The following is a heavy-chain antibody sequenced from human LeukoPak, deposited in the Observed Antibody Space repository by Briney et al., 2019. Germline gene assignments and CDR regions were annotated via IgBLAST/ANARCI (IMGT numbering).Heavy chain of an antibody. Sequence: SQTLSLTCAVSGASISSGGYSWTWIRQPPGKGLEWIGNIYYSGSTYYNPSLKSRVTMSVDRSKNQFSLNLSSVTAADTAVYYCARAKEITMVRGLIITFYFNYWGQGTLVTVSS. J-gene: IGHJ4*02. CDR2: IYYSGST. V-gene: IGHV4-30-2*01. CDR1: GASISSGGYS. D-gene: IGHD3-10*01. CDR3: ARAKEITMVRGLIITFYFNY.